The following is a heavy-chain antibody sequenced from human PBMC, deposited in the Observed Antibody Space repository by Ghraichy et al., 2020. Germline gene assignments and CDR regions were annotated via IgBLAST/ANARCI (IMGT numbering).Heavy chain of an antibody. V-gene: IGHV3-74*01. CDR1: GFTFSSYW. CDR2: INSDGSST. D-gene: IGHD3-3*01. Sequence: GGSLRLSCAASGFTFSSYWMHWVRQAPGKGLVWVSRINSDGSSTSYADSVKGRFTISRDNAKNTLYLQMNSLRAEDTAVYYCARGQPYYDFWSGYLPLYYYYYGMDVWGQGTTVTVSS. J-gene: IGHJ6*02. CDR3: ARGQPYYDFWSGYLPLYYYYYGMDV.